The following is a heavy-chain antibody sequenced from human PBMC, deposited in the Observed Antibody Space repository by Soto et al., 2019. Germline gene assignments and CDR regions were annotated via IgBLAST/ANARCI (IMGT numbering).Heavy chain of an antibody. Sequence: QLQLQESGSGLVKPSQTLSLTCAVSGGSISSGDYSWSWIRQPPGKGLEWIGYIYHSGSTYYNPSLKSRVTISVDRSKNQFSLKLSSVTAADTAVYYCARIQLWSYYFDYWGQGTLVTVSS. CDR3: ARIQLWSYYFDY. D-gene: IGHD5-18*01. CDR1: GGSISSGDYS. J-gene: IGHJ4*02. CDR2: IYHSGST. V-gene: IGHV4-30-2*01.